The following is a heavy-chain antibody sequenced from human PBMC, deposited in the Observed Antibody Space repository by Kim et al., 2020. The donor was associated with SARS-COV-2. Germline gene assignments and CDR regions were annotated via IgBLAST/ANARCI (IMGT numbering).Heavy chain of an antibody. Sequence: DYAQKFQGRVRITADDSTTTVYMQLSSLRFEDTAVYYCARGGFSSSWRFEYWGQGTLVTVSS. D-gene: IGHD6-13*01. J-gene: IGHJ4*02. V-gene: IGHV1-69*01. CDR3: ARGGFSSSWRFEY.